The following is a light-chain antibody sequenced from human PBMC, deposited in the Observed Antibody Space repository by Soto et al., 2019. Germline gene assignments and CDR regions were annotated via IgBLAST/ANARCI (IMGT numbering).Light chain of an antibody. J-gene: IGKJ1*01. V-gene: IGKV3-20*01. CDR1: QSVSNNY. CDR2: GAS. Sequence: EIVLTQSPGTLSLSPGERATLSCRASQSVSNNYLAWYQQKPGQPTMLLIYGASNRATGIPDSFSGSGYGTDFTLTISRLEPADFAVYYCKQYGSSGTFGQGTKVEIK. CDR3: KQYGSSGT.